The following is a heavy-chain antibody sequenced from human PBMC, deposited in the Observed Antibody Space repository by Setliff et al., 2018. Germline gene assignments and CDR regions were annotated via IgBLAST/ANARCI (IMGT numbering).Heavy chain of an antibody. V-gene: IGHV1-69*05. CDR1: GGFSTHA. Sequence: ASVKVSCKASGGFSTHAISWVRQVPGQGLEWMGGIIHILGTTDYAQNFQGRVTITTDESTSSAYLEMSNLRSEDTAVYYCASALIRRVAVAGKSQFDYWGQGTLVTVSS. CDR3: ASALIRRVAVAGKSQFDY. D-gene: IGHD6-19*01. CDR2: IIHILGTT. J-gene: IGHJ4*01.